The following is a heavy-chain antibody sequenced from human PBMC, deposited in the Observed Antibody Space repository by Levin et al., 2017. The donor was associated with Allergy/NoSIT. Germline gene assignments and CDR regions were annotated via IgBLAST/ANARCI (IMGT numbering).Heavy chain of an antibody. CDR2: ISYDGSNK. CDR1: GFTFSSYG. V-gene: IGHV3-30*18. Sequence: GESLKISCAASGFTFSSYGMHWVRQAPGKGLEWVAVISYDGSNKYYADSVKGRFTISRDNSKNTLYLQMNSLRAEDTAVYYCAKPAWNDDEGFGGIDYWGQGTLVTVSS. J-gene: IGHJ4*02. D-gene: IGHD1-1*01. CDR3: AKPAWNDDEGFGGIDY.